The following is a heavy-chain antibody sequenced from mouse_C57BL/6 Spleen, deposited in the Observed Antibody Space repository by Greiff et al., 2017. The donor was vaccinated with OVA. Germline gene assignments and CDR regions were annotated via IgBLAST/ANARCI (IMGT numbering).Heavy chain of an antibody. CDR2: ISGGGGNT. V-gene: IGHV5-9*01. D-gene: IGHD1-1*01. J-gene: IGHJ2*01. CDR3: ARHDYYGSSSYFDY. Sequence: EVQGVESGGGLVKPGGSLKLSCAASGFTFSSYTMSWVRQTPEKRLEWVATISGGGGNTYYPDSVKGRFTISRDNAKNTLYLQMSSLRSEDTALYYCARHDYYGSSSYFDYWGQGTTLTVSS. CDR1: GFTFSSYT.